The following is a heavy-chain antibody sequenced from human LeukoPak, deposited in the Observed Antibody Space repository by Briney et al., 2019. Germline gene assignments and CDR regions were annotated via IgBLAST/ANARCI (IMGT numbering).Heavy chain of an antibody. Sequence: SVKVSCKASGYTFTGNHVHWVRQAPGQGLEWMGGIIPIFGTANYAQKFQGRVTITADESTSTAYMELSSLRSEDTAVYYCAREGKFDPWGQGTLVTVSS. CDR1: GYTFTGNH. V-gene: IGHV1-69*13. CDR3: AREGKFDP. D-gene: IGHD3-10*01. J-gene: IGHJ5*02. CDR2: IIPIFGTA.